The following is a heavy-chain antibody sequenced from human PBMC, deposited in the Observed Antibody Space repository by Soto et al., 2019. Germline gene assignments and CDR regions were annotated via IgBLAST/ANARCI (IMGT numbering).Heavy chain of an antibody. CDR2: IIPIFGTA. CDR3: ARDPVDGYSFFDY. V-gene: IGHV1-69*13. D-gene: IGHD2-15*01. CDR1: GGTFSSYA. Sequence: SVKVSCKASGGTFSSYAISWVRQAPGQGLEWMGGIIPIFGTANYAQKFQGRVTITADESKRQSSLKLTSVTTADTAVYYCARDPVDGYSFFDYWGQGILVTVSS. J-gene: IGHJ4*02.